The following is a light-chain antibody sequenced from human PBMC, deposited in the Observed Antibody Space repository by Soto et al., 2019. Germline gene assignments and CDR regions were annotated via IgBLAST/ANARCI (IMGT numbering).Light chain of an antibody. CDR2: EVS. CDR1: QSLVYSDGNTY. Sequence: DVVMTQSPLSLPVTLGQPASISCRSTQSLVYSDGNTYLSWFQQRPGQSPRRLIYEVSNRDSGVPDRISGSVSGTDFTLKISMGEAEDGGVYYCLQGTHTPIAFGQGTKVEIE. CDR3: LQGTHTPIA. J-gene: IGKJ1*01. V-gene: IGKV2-30*01.